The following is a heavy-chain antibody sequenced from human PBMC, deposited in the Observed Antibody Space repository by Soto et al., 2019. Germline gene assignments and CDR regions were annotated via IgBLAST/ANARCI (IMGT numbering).Heavy chain of an antibody. CDR3: ARDTMIVGVPFHTTLAWFDP. CDR2: INAGNGNT. J-gene: IGHJ5*02. V-gene: IGHV1-3*01. Sequence: QVQLVQSGAEVKKPGASVKVSCKASGYTFTSYAMHWVRQAPGQRLEWMGWINAGNGNTKYSQKFQGRVTITRDTSASTAYMELSSLRSEDTAVYYCARDTMIVGVPFHTTLAWFDPWGQGTLVTVSS. CDR1: GYTFTSYA. D-gene: IGHD3-22*01.